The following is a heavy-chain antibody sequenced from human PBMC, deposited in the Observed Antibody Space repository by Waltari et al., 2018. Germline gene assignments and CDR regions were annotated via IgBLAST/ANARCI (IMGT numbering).Heavy chain of an antibody. CDR1: GYTFTSYD. Sequence: QVQLVQSGAEVKKPGASVKVSCKASGYTFTSYDINWVRQATGPGLEWMVWMNPNSGNTGYAQKFQGRVTMTRNTSISTAYMELSSLRSEDTAVYYCARRYSYGFTNWFDPWGQGTLVTVSS. CDR2: MNPNSGNT. D-gene: IGHD5-18*01. CDR3: ARRYSYGFTNWFDP. V-gene: IGHV1-8*02. J-gene: IGHJ5*02.